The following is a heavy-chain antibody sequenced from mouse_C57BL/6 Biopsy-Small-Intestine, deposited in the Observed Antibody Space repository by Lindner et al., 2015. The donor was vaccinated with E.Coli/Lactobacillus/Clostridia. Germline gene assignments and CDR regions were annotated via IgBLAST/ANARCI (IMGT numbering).Heavy chain of an antibody. J-gene: IGHJ3*01. Sequence: QLQESGGRLVQPQGSLKLSCAASGFTFNTYGMYWICQAPGKGLEWVARIRTKRNNYATYYADSVKDRFTISRDDSQSMLYLQMNNLKTEDTAMYYCVGQFAYWGQGTLVTVSA. CDR2: IRTKRNNYAT. CDR1: GFTFNTYG. CDR3: VGQFAY. V-gene: IGHV10-1*02.